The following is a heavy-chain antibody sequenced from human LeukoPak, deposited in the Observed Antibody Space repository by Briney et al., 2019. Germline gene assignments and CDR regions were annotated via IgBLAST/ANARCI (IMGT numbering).Heavy chain of an antibody. J-gene: IGHJ6*02. CDR3: ARMSCSSTSCYGYYYYGTDV. CDR1: GFTFSSYS. Sequence: PGGSLRLSCAASGFTFSSYSMNWVRQAPGKGLEWVSSISDRSNYIYYADSVKGRFTISRDNAKNSLYLQMNSLRAEDTAVYYCARMSCSSTSCYGYYYYGTDVWGQGTTVTVSS. V-gene: IGHV3-21*01. CDR2: ISDRSNYI. D-gene: IGHD2-2*01.